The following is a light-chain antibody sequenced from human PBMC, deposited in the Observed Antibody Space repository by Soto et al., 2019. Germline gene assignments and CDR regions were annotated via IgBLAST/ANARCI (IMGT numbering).Light chain of an antibody. J-gene: IGKJ1*01. CDR1: QSISSW. V-gene: IGKV1-5*01. Sequence: DIQMTQSPSTLSATAGDRVTITCRASQSISSWVAWYQHKPGKAPKLLIYDASNLDSGVPSRFSGSGSGTEFSLTIGNLQPDDFATYYSQQYENYWTFGQGTRVDIK. CDR3: QQYENYWT. CDR2: DAS.